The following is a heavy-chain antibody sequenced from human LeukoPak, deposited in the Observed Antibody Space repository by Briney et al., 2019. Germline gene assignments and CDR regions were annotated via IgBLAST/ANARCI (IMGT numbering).Heavy chain of an antibody. CDR3: AKDGSITMIVVVIGAFDI. CDR2: IIDSGGAT. CDR1: GFTFSTYA. V-gene: IGHV3-23*01. Sequence: GGSLRLSCAASGFTFSTYAMSWVRQAPRRGLEWVSSIIDSGGATYYADSVKGRFTISRDNSKNTLYLQMNSLRAEDTAVYYCAKDGSITMIVVVIGAFDISGQGTMVTVSS. D-gene: IGHD3-22*01. J-gene: IGHJ3*02.